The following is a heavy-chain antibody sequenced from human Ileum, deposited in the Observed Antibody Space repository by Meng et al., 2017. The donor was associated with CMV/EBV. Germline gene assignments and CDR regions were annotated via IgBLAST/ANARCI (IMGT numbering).Heavy chain of an antibody. J-gene: IGHJ6*02. V-gene: IGHV3-30*04. CDR2: ISYDGSNK. D-gene: IGHD4-11*01. CDR1: GFTFSSYA. CDR3: ARDLPLIKNTCSNYGGNYYYYGMDV. Sequence: GESLKISCAASGFTFSSYAMHWVRQAPGKGLEWVAVISYDGSNKYYADSVKGRFTISRDNSKNTLYLQMNSLRAEDTAVYYCARDLPLIKNTCSNYGGNYYYYGMDVWGQGTTVTVSS.